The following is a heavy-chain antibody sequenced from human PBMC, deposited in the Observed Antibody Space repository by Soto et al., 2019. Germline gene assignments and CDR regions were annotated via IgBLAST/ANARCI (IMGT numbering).Heavy chain of an antibody. CDR2: ISGSGGST. D-gene: IGHD3-10*01. CDR1: GFTFSSYA. Sequence: GGSLRLSCAASGFTFSSYAMSWVRQAPGKGLEWVSAISGSGGSTYYADSVKGRFTISRDNSKNTLYLQMNSLRAEDTAVYYCAKDDGYYYGSWVLLDYWGQGTLVTVSS. CDR3: AKDDGYYYGSWVLLDY. J-gene: IGHJ4*02. V-gene: IGHV3-23*01.